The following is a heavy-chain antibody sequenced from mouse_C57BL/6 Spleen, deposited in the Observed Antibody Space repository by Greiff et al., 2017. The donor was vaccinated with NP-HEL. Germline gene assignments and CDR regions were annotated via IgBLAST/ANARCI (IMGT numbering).Heavy chain of an antibody. J-gene: IGHJ1*03. CDR3: AMGYFDV. CDR2: IYPGDGDT. CDR1: GYAFSSYW. V-gene: IGHV1-80*01. Sequence: QVQLQQSGAELVKPGASVKISCKASGYAFSSYWMNRVKQRPGKGLEWIGQIYPGDGDTNYNGKFKGKATLTADKSSSTAYMQLSSLTSEDSAVYFCAMGYFDVWGTGTTVTVSS.